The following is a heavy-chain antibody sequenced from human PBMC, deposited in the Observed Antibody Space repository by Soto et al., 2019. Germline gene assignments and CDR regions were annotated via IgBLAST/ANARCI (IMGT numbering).Heavy chain of an antibody. D-gene: IGHD3-10*01. J-gene: IGHJ4*02. CDR1: GFTFSRYA. CDR3: AKDHGSGEGGY. Sequence: EVQLLESGGGLVQPGESLRLSCAASGFTFSRYAMSWVRQVPGEGLEWVSIISTTGDSTYYTDSVKGRFTISRDNSKNTLYLQMNSLRAEDTAIYYCAKDHGSGEGGYWGQGTLVTVSS. V-gene: IGHV3-23*01. CDR2: ISTTGDST.